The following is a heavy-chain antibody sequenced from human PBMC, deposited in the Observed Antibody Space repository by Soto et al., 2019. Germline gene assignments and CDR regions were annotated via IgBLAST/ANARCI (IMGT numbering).Heavy chain of an antibody. CDR3: AKSSSPGGYYYYGMDV. CDR2: IWYDGSNK. D-gene: IGHD6-6*01. J-gene: IGHJ6*02. CDR1: GFTFSSYG. V-gene: IGHV3-33*06. Sequence: GSLRLSCAASGFTFSSYGMHWVRQAPGKGLEWVAVIWYDGSNKYYADSVKGRFTISRDNSKNTLYLQMNSLRAEDTAVYYCAKSSSPGGYYYYGMDVWGQGTTVTVSS.